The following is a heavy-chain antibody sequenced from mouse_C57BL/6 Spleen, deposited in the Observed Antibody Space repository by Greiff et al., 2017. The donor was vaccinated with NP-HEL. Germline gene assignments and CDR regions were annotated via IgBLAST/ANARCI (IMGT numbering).Heavy chain of an antibody. CDR3: TRRNAGYFDY. V-gene: IGHV1-15*01. CDR2: IDPETGGT. J-gene: IGHJ2*01. CDR1: GYTFTDYE. Sequence: LVESGAELVRPGASVTLSCKASGYTFTDYEMHWVKQTPVHGLEWIGAIDPETGGTAYNQKFKGKAILTADKSSSTAYMELRSLTSEDSAVYYCTRRNAGYFDYWGQGTTLTVSS.